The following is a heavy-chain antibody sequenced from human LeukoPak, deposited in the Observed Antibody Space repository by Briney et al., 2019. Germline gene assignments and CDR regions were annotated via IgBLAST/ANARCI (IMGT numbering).Heavy chain of an antibody. CDR3: AKDRVVVVVAARDFDC. CDR1: GFTFSSYG. Sequence: PGGSLRLSCAASGFTFSSYGMHWVRQAPGKGLEWVAFIRYDGSNKYYADSAKGRFTISRDNSKNRLYLQMNSLRVEDTAVYYCAKDRVVVVVAARDFDCWGQGTLVTVSS. CDR2: IRYDGSNK. V-gene: IGHV3-30*02. D-gene: IGHD2-15*01. J-gene: IGHJ4*02.